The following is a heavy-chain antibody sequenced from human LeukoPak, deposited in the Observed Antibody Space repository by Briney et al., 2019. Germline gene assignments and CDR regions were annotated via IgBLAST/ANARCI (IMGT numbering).Heavy chain of an antibody. D-gene: IGHD6-6*01. CDR3: ARVGSSSSLGFDY. V-gene: IGHV3-23*01. CDR2: ISGSGGST. CDR1: GFTFSSYA. Sequence: GGSLRLSCAASGFTFSSYAMSWVRQAPGKGLERVSAISGSGGSTYYADSVKGRFTISRDNSKNTLYLEMSSLRAEDTAVYYCARVGSSSSLGFDYWGQGTLVTVSS. J-gene: IGHJ4*02.